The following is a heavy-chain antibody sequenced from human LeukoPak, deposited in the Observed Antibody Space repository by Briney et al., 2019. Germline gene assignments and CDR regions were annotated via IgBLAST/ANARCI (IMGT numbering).Heavy chain of an antibody. CDR3: ARDRGRYYDSRGFYWGYYFDS. Sequence: GGSLRLSCAASGFTVSSNYMSWVRQAPGKGLEWVSVIYSGGSTYYADSVKGRFTISRDNSKDTLYLQMSSLRVDDTAVYYCARDRGRYYDSRGFYWGYYFDSWGQGILVTVST. CDR2: IYSGGST. D-gene: IGHD3-22*01. J-gene: IGHJ4*02. CDR1: GFTVSSNY. V-gene: IGHV3-66*01.